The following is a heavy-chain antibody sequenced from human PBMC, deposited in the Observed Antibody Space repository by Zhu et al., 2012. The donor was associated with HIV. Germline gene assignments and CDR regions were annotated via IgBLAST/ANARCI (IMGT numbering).Heavy chain of an antibody. D-gene: IGHD3-10*01. CDR3: ARGGFRYSASGSYSFDY. CDR1: GGSFSGFY. V-gene: IGHV4-34*01. Sequence: QVQLQQWGAGLLKPSETLSLTCAVYGGSFSGFYWSWIRQPPGKGLEWIGEISQSGGSNYVPSLKSRVTLSVDTSKNQFSLKLNSVTAADTAVYYCARGGFRYSASGSYSFDYWGQGTLVTVSS. J-gene: IGHJ4*02. CDR2: ISQSGGS.